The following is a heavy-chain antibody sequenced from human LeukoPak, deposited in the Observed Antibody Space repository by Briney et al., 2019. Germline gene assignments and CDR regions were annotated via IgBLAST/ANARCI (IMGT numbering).Heavy chain of an antibody. D-gene: IGHD4-23*01. CDR3: ARRRGVNSFFFDY. V-gene: IGHV5-51*01. Sequence: GESLKVSCKGSGYLFTSYWIGWVRQMPGKGLEWMGIIYPDDSDTIYSPSFRGQVISSSDKSISTAYLQWSGLKASDTAIYYCARRRGVNSFFFDYWGQGTLVTVSS. J-gene: IGHJ4*02. CDR1: GYLFTSYW. CDR2: IYPDDSDT.